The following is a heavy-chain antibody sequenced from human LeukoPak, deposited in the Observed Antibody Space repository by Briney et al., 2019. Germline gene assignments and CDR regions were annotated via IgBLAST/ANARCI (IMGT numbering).Heavy chain of an antibody. D-gene: IGHD2-2*01. Sequence: PGASLRLSCAASGIMFSDYSMSWVRQAPGKGLEWGSIISGSGAHTYYAASVPGRFTLSRDHSKNTLFLRMNSLRVDDTAVYFCAKMYHMHTSYYYGMDVWGHGTAVTVSS. V-gene: IGHV3-23*01. CDR1: GIMFSDYS. CDR2: ISGSGAHT. CDR3: AKMYHMHTSYYYGMDV. J-gene: IGHJ6*02.